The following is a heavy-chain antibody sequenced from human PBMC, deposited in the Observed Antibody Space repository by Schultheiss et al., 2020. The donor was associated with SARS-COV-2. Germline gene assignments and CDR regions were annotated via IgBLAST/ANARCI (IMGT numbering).Heavy chain of an antibody. V-gene: IGHV4-34*01. Sequence: SQTLSLTCAVYGGSFSGYYWSWIRQPPGKGQEWIGSIYYSGSTYYNPSLKSRVTISVDTSKNQFSLKLSSVTAADTAVYYCARYTAMAINWFDPWGQGTLVTVSS. CDR2: IYYSGST. CDR1: GGSFSGYY. J-gene: IGHJ5*02. D-gene: IGHD5-18*01. CDR3: ARYTAMAINWFDP.